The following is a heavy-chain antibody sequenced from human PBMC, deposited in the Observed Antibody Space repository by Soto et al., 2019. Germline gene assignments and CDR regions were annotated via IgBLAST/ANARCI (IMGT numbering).Heavy chain of an antibody. CDR1: GGSISSYY. J-gene: IGHJ5*02. V-gene: IGHV4-59*08. CDR2: IYYSGST. D-gene: IGHD3-3*01. Sequence: SETLSLTCTVSGGSISSYYWSWIRQPPGKGLEWIGYIYYSGSTNYNPSLKSRVTISVDTSKNQFSLKLSSVTAADTAVYYCARRNTIFGVVTNNWFDPWGQGTLVTVSS. CDR3: ARRNTIFGVVTNNWFDP.